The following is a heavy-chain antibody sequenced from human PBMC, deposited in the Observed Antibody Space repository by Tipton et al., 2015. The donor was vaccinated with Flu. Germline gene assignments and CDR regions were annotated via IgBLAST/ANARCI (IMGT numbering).Heavy chain of an antibody. CDR2: IDTGGSGT. D-gene: IGHD5-24*01. J-gene: IGHJ6*02. Sequence: GSLRLSCAASGFTFSSYDMSWVRQAPGKGLEWVSSIDTGGSGTTYADSVKGRFTISRDNSKNTLYLQMNSLRAEDTALYYCAKDEGRWLPYYVLDVWGQGTTVIVSS. CDR3: AKDEGRWLPYYVLDV. CDR1: GFTFSSYD. V-gene: IGHV3-23*01.